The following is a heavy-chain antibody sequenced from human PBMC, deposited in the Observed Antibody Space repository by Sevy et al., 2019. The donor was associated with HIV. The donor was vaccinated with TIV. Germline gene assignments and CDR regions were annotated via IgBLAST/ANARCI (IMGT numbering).Heavy chain of an antibody. CDR2: ISSSGSSA. Sequence: GGSLRLSCSASVFTFSGSALHWVRQAPGKGLEYVSVISSSGSSAYYAESVRGRFTISRDNSKNTLYLQMRSLRAEDTAVYYCVKDSIFYDSSSGYRPFYYYGMDVWGQGTSVTVSS. CDR3: VKDSIFYDSSSGYRPFYYYGMDV. D-gene: IGHD3-3*01. J-gene: IGHJ6*02. CDR1: VFTFSGSA. V-gene: IGHV3-64D*09.